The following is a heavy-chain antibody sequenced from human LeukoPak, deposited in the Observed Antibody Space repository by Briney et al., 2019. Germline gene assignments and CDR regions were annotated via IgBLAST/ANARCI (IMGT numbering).Heavy chain of an antibody. Sequence: ASVKVSCKASGYTFTGYYMRWVRQAPGQGLEWMGWINPNSGGTNYAQKFQGRVTMTRDTSISTAYMELSRLRSDDTAVYYCARMSRWSASSGYYDDGDYWGQGTLVTVSS. CDR2: INPNSGGT. D-gene: IGHD3-22*01. CDR1: GYTFTGYY. CDR3: ARMSRWSASSGYYDDGDY. J-gene: IGHJ4*02. V-gene: IGHV1-2*02.